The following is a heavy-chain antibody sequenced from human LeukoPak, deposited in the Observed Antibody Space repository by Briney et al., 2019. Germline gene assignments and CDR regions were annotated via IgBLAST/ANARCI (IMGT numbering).Heavy chain of an antibody. V-gene: IGHV3-30-3*01. CDR1: GFTFSSYA. Sequence: PGGSLRLSCAASGFTFSSYAMHWVRQAPGKGLEWVAVISYDGSNKYYADPVKGRFTISRDNSKNTLYLQMNSLRAEDTAVYYCARGQWLVRRSWFDPWGQGTLVTVSS. CDR2: ISYDGSNK. D-gene: IGHD6-19*01. J-gene: IGHJ5*02. CDR3: ARGQWLVRRSWFDP.